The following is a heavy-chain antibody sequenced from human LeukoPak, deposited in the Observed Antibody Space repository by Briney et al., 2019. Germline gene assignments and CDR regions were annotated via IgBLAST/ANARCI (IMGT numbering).Heavy chain of an antibody. V-gene: IGHV3-23*01. CDR1: GFTFSSYA. CDR2: ISGSGGST. Sequence: PGGSLRLSCAASGFTFSSYAMSWVRQAPGKGLEWVSAISGSGGSTYYADSVKGRFTISRDNSKNTLYLQMNSLRAEDTAVYYCAKESGSSQENEGFCFDYWGQGTLVTVSS. D-gene: IGHD1-26*01. CDR3: AKESGSSQENEGFCFDY. J-gene: IGHJ4*02.